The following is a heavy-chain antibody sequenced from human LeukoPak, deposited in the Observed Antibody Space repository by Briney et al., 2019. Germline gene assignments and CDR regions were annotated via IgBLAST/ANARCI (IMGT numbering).Heavy chain of an antibody. J-gene: IGHJ4*02. D-gene: IGHD4-11*01. Sequence: GGSLRLSCAASGFTFNSYWMSWVRQAPGKGLEWVANIKEDGSEEYYVDSVKGRFTISRDNAKNSLNLQMNSLRAEDTAVYYCANTVGHYSHNWGQGTLVTVSS. CDR3: ANTVGHYSHN. CDR2: IKEDGSEE. V-gene: IGHV3-7*05. CDR1: GFTFNSYW.